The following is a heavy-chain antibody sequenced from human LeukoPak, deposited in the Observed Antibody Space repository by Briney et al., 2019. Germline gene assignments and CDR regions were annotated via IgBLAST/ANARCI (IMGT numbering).Heavy chain of an antibody. D-gene: IGHD5-18*01. Sequence: PGGSLRLSCAASGFTFSSYVMHWVRQAPGKGLEWVAIISYDGSNEYYADSVKGRFTISRDNSKNTLYLQMNSLRAADTAVYYCARTDTATSGSYWGQGTLVTVSS. CDR3: ARTDTATSGSY. CDR1: GFTFSSYV. J-gene: IGHJ4*02. V-gene: IGHV3-30*04. CDR2: ISYDGSNE.